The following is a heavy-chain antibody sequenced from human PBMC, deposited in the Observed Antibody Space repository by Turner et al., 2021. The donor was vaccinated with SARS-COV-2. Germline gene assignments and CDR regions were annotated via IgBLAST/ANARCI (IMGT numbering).Heavy chain of an antibody. CDR1: GFTFGAYE. CDR3: TRDGWTPYYYDGMDV. J-gene: IGHJ6*02. CDR2: IRSEAYGGTT. Sequence: ELQLVESGGGLVQAGRSLRLSCTASGFTFGAYEMSWVRQAPFKGLEWVGFIRSEAYGGTTEYAASVKGRFTISRDDSKRIVYLQMDSLKSEDTAVYYCTRDGWTPYYYDGMDVWGQGATVTVSS. D-gene: IGHD6-19*01. V-gene: IGHV3-49*04.